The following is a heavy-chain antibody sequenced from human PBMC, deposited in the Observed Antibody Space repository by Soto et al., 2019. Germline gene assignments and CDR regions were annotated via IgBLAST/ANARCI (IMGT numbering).Heavy chain of an antibody. Sequence: TGGSLRLSCAASGFTFSSYAMSWVRQAPGKGLEWVSAISGSGGSTYYADSVEGRFTISRDNSKNTLSLQMNSLRAEDTAVYYCAKATAAAGTSSWFDPWGQGTLVTVSS. CDR1: GFTFSSYA. V-gene: IGHV3-23*01. D-gene: IGHD6-13*01. CDR3: AKATAAAGTSSWFDP. CDR2: ISGSGGST. J-gene: IGHJ5*02.